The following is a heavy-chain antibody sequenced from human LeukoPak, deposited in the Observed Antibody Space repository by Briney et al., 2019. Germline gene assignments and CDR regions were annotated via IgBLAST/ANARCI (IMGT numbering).Heavy chain of an antibody. Sequence: ASVKVSCKASGYTFTSYDIDWVRQATGQGLEWMGWMNPNSGNTGYAQKFQGRVTMTRNTSISTAYMELSSLRSEDTAVYYCARQQRGSDIFVSDYWGQGTLVTVSS. J-gene: IGHJ4*02. D-gene: IGHD3-9*01. CDR3: ARQQRGSDIFVSDY. V-gene: IGHV1-8*01. CDR1: GYTFTSYD. CDR2: MNPNSGNT.